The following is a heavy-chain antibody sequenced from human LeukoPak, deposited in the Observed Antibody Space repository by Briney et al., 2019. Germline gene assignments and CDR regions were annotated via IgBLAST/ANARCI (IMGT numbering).Heavy chain of an antibody. CDR2: INPNSGGT. CDR3: ARDRFRYFDTYYYYGMDV. D-gene: IGHD3-9*01. Sequence: ASVKASCKASGYTFTGYYMHWVRQAPGQGLEWMGWINPNSGGTNYAQKFQGRVTMTRDTSISTAYMELSRLRSDDTAVYYCARDRFRYFDTYYYYGMDVWGQGTTVTVSS. V-gene: IGHV1-2*02. J-gene: IGHJ6*02. CDR1: GYTFTGYY.